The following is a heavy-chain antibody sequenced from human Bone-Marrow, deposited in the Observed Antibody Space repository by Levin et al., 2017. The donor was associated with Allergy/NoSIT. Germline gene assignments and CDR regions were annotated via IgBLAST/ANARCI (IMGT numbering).Heavy chain of an antibody. V-gene: IGHV4-28*01. CDR2: IYYSGST. D-gene: IGHD6-19*01. CDR1: GSSIRSSNW. CDR3: AKKGDGSGWPIDY. Sequence: PSETLSLTCAVSGSSIRSSNWWGWIRQPPGKGLEWIGYIYYSGSTYYNPSLKSRVTMSVDTSKNQVSLKLTSVTAVDTAVYYCAKKGDGSGWPIDYWGQGTLVTVSS. J-gene: IGHJ4*02.